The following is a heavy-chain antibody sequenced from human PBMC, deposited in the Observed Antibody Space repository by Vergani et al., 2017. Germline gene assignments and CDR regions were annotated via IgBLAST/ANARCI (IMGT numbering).Heavy chain of an antibody. V-gene: IGHV3-23*01. J-gene: IGHJ4*02. D-gene: IGHD2-2*01. Sequence: EVQLLESGGGLVQPGGSLRLSCAASGFTFSSYAMSWVRQAPGKGLEWVSAIRGSGGSTYYADSVKGRFTISRDNSKNTLYLQMNSLRAEDTAVYYCATTFVRYCSSTSCYFRGFDYWGQGTLVTVSS. CDR2: IRGSGGST. CDR3: ATTFVRYCSSTSCYFRGFDY. CDR1: GFTFSSYA.